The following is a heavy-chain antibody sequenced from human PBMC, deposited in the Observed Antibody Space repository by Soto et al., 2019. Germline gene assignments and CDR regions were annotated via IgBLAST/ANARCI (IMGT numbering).Heavy chain of an antibody. CDR3: ARRLRFLEWLFMGGWFDP. CDR1: GGSFSGYY. CDR2: INHSGST. Sequence: ETLSLTCAVYGGSFSGYYWSWIRQPPGKGLEWIGEINHSGSTNYNPSLKSRVTISVDTSKNQFSLKLSSVTAADTAVYYCARRLRFLEWLFMGGWFDPWGQGTLVTVSS. V-gene: IGHV4-34*01. J-gene: IGHJ5*02. D-gene: IGHD3-3*01.